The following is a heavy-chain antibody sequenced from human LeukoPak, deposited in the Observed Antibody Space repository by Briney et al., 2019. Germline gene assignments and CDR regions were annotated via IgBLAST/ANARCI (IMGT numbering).Heavy chain of an antibody. D-gene: IGHD3-10*01. CDR2: ISYDGSNK. V-gene: IGHV3-30*04. Sequence: PGGSLRLSCAASGFTFSSYAMDWVRQAPGKGLEWVAVISYDGSNKYYADSVKGRFTISRDNSKNTLYLQMNSLRAEDTAVYYCAKDQLWFGEFVDIYYYYGMDVWGQGTTVTVSS. CDR3: AKDQLWFGEFVDIYYYYGMDV. CDR1: GFTFSSYA. J-gene: IGHJ6*02.